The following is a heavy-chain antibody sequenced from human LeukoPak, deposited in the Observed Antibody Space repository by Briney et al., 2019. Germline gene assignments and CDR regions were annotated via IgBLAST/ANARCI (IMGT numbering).Heavy chain of an antibody. CDR1: GFTFSSYS. J-gene: IGHJ4*02. D-gene: IGHD4-17*01. CDR3: ARDTSTVTNREFDY. Sequence: PGGSLRLSCAASGFTFSSYSVNWVRQAPGKGLEWVSLISSDTSYIHYADSVKGRFTISRDNAKNSVFLQMNSLRAEDTAVYYCARDTSTVTNREFDYWGQGTLVTVSS. V-gene: IGHV3-21*01. CDR2: ISSDTSYI.